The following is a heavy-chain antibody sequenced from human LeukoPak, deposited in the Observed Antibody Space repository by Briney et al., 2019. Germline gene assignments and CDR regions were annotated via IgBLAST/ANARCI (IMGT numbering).Heavy chain of an antibody. V-gene: IGHV1-8*01. D-gene: IGHD1-26*01. CDR3: AIWGWELRRFDY. J-gene: IGHJ4*02. CDR2: MDPNSGNT. Sequence: ASVKVSCKASGYTFTSYDINWVRQATGQGLEWMGWMDPNSGNTGYAQKFQGRVTMTRNTSISTAYMELSSLRSEDTAVYYCAIWGWELRRFDYWGQGTLVTVSS. CDR1: GYTFTSYD.